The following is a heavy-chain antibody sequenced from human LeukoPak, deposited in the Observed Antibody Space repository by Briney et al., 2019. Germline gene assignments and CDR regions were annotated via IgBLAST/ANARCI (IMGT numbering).Heavy chain of an antibody. CDR3: ARDKGDWYYYDSSGSDY. D-gene: IGHD3-22*01. J-gene: IGHJ4*02. Sequence: GGTLRLSCAASGFTFRSYWMHWVRQAPGKGLVWVTRINSDGSSTSYADSVKGRFTIYRDNAKNTLYLQMNSLRAEDTAVYYCARDKGDWYYYDSSGSDYWGQGTLVTVSS. V-gene: IGHV3-74*01. CDR2: INSDGSST. CDR1: GFTFRSYW.